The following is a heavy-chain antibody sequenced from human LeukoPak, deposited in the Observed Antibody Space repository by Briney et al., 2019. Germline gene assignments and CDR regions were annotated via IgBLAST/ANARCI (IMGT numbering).Heavy chain of an antibody. CDR1: GFTFSSYA. V-gene: IGHV3-23*01. CDR3: AKDLNRWQWPVNTYYYYYGMDV. D-gene: IGHD6-19*01. J-gene: IGHJ6*02. CDR2: ISGSGGST. Sequence: GGSLRLSCAASGFTFSSYAMSWVRQAPGKGLEWVSAISGSGGSTYYADSVKGRFTISRDNSKNTLYLQMNSLRAEDTAVYYCAKDLNRWQWPVNTYYYYYGMDVWGQGTTVTVSS.